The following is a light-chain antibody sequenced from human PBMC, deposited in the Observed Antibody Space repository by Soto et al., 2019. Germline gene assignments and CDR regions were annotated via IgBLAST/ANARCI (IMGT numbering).Light chain of an antibody. CDR1: NIGSKS. CDR2: DDR. CDR3: QLWDVNSDHVV. V-gene: IGLV3-21*02. Sequence: SYELTQPPPVSVAPGQAARITCGGNNIGSKSVQWYQQKPGQAPALLVYDDRVRPSGIPARFSGSNSGNTATLTISRVEAGDEADYYCQLWDVNSDHVVFGGGTKLTVL. J-gene: IGLJ3*02.